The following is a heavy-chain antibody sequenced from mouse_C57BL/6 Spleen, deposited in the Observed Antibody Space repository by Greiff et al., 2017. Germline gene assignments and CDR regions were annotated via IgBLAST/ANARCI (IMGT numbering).Heavy chain of an antibody. D-gene: IGHD1-1*01. V-gene: IGHV6-6*01. CDR1: GFTFSDAW. CDR2: IRNKANNHAT. J-gene: IGHJ1*03. CDR3: TRPITTVWYFDV. Sequence: EVKVEESGGGLVQPGGSMKLSCAASGFTFSDAWMDWVRQSPEKGLAWVAEIRNKANNHATYYAESVKGRFTISRDDSKSSVYLQMNSLRAEDTGIYYCTRPITTVWYFDVWGTGTTVTVSS.